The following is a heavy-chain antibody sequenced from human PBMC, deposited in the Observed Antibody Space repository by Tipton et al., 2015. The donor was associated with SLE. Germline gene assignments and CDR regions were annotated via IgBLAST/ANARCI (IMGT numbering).Heavy chain of an antibody. CDR1: GFTFSRYT. CDR2: ISNSNRII. J-gene: IGHJ5*02. V-gene: IGHV3-21*03. CDR3: ARDDYASGIT. Sequence: SLRLSCAASGFTFSRYTMNWIRHAPGKGMEWVSFISNSNRIIFYANSVKGRFTISRDNAKNLLYLKMNSLRADDTAVYYCARDDYASGITWGLGIRVDVSS. D-gene: IGHD3-10*01.